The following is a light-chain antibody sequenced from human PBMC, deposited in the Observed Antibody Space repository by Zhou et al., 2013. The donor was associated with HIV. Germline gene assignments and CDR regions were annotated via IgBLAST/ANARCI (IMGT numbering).Light chain of an antibody. Sequence: EIVLTQSPGTLSLSPGERATLSCRASHTISANYLAWYQQKPGQAPRLLVYGASTRATGIPDRFTGSGSGTDFTLTFTTLGPEDFAVYYCQQYGTSSTFGQGTKVEIK. J-gene: IGKJ1*01. CDR2: GAS. CDR3: QQYGTSST. CDR1: HTISANY. V-gene: IGKV3-20*01.